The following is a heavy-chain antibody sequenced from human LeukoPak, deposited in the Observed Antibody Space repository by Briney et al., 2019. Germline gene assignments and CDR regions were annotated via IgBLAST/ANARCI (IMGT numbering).Heavy chain of an antibody. CDR2: ISYDGSNK. D-gene: IGHD2-2*01. Sequence: GGSLRLSCAASGFTSSSYALNWVRQAPGKGLEWVAVISYDGSNKYYADSVKGRFTISRDNSKNTLYLQMNSLRAEDTAVYYCARGVGKYQLRNWFDPWGQGTLVTVSS. J-gene: IGHJ5*02. V-gene: IGHV3-30-3*01. CDR1: GFTSSSYA. CDR3: ARGVGKYQLRNWFDP.